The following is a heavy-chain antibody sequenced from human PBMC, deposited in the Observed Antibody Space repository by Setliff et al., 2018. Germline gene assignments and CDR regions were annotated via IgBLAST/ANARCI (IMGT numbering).Heavy chain of an antibody. Sequence: PSETLSLTCTVSGYSISSGYYWGWIRQPPGKGLEWIGGIYHSGSTYYNPSLKSRVTISVDTSKNQFSLKLSSVTAADTAVYYCARDSAVAGLIDYWGQGTLVTVPQ. CDR3: ARDSAVAGLIDY. J-gene: IGHJ4*02. CDR2: IYHSGST. CDR1: GYSISSGYY. V-gene: IGHV4-38-2*02. D-gene: IGHD6-19*01.